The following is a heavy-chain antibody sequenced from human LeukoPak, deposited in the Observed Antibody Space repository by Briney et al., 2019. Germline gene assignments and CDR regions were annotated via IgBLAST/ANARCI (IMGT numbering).Heavy chain of an antibody. CDR2: ISYDGSNK. J-gene: IGHJ3*02. D-gene: IGHD3-10*01. CDR1: GFTVSSNY. CDR3: ARGGRELLWFGEEDPGKAFDI. Sequence: GGSLRLSCAASGFTVSSNYMSWVRQAPGKGLEWVAFISYDGSNKYYADSVKGRFTISRDNSKNTLYLQMNSLRAEDTAMYYCARGGRELLWFGEEDPGKAFDIWGQGTMVTVSS. V-gene: IGHV3-30-3*01.